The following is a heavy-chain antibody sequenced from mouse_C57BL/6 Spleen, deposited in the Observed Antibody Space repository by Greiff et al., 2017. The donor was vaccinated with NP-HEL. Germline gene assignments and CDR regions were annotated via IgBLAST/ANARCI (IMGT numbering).Heavy chain of an antibody. Sequence: QVQLQQPGAELVMPGASVKLSCKASGYTFTSYWMHWVKQRPGQGLEWIGEIDPSDSYTNYNQKFKGKSTLTVDKSSSTAYMQLSSLTSEDSAVYYCARSRDYSFFAYWGQGTLVTVSA. V-gene: IGHV1-69*01. CDR3: ARSRDYSFFAY. D-gene: IGHD1-1*01. J-gene: IGHJ3*01. CDR2: IDPSDSYT. CDR1: GYTFTSYW.